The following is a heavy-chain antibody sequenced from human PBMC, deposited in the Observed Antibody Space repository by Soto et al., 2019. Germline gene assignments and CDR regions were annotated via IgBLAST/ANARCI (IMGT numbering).Heavy chain of an antibody. V-gene: IGHV1-18*01. CDR3: ASGWFGEFVYYFDY. Sequence: QVQLVQSGAEVKKPGASVKVSCKASGYTFTSYGISWVREAPGQGLEWRGWISACNGNTNYAEKLQGRATMTPDTPTSTAYRELRSLGSDDTAVYYCASGWFGEFVYYFDYWGQGTLVTVSS. D-gene: IGHD3-10*01. CDR1: GYTFTSYG. CDR2: ISACNGNT. J-gene: IGHJ4*02.